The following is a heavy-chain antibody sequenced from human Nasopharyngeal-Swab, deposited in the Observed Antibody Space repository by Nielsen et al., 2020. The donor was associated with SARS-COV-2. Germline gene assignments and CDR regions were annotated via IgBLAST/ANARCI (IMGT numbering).Heavy chain of an antibody. V-gene: IGHV1-3*01. CDR2: INAGNGNT. CDR3: ARGVFWSRLRLGGLDY. CDR1: GYTFTSYA. D-gene: IGHD5-12*01. J-gene: IGHJ4*02. Sequence: ASVKVSCKAPGYTFTSYAMHWVRQAPGQRLEWMGWINAGNGNTKYSQKSQGRVTITRDTSASTAYMELSSLRSEDTAVYYCARGVFWSRLRLGGLDYWGQGTLVTV.